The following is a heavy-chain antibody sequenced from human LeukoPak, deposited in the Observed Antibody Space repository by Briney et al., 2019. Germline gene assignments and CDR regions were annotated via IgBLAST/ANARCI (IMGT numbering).Heavy chain of an antibody. Sequence: GGSLRLSCAASGFTFNSYAMSWVRQAPGKGLEWVSSIGGSGGTTYYADSVKGRFTISRDNSKNTLYLQMNSLRAEDTAVYYCARTLGPATAIPGYYGMDVWGQGTTVTVSS. J-gene: IGHJ6*02. D-gene: IGHD2-2*02. V-gene: IGHV3-23*01. CDR3: ARTLGPATAIPGYYGMDV. CDR2: IGGSGGTT. CDR1: GFTFNSYA.